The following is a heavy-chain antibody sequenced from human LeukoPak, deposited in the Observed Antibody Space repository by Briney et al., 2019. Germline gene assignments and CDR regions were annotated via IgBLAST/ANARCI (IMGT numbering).Heavy chain of an antibody. Sequence: ASVKVSCKASGYTFTSYGISWVRQAPGQGLEWMGWISAYNGNTNYAQKLQGRVTMTTDTSTSTAYMELGSLRSDDTAVYYCARDPEYSSSSRPFDYWGQGTLVTVSS. V-gene: IGHV1-18*01. CDR1: GYTFTSYG. CDR3: ARDPEYSSSSRPFDY. D-gene: IGHD6-6*01. J-gene: IGHJ4*02. CDR2: ISAYNGNT.